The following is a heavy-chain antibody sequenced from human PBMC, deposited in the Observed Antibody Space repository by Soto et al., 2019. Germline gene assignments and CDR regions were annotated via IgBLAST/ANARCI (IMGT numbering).Heavy chain of an antibody. Sequence: QVQLVESGGGVVQPGRSLRLSCAASGFTFSSYGMHWVRQAPGKGLEWVAVIWYDGSNKYYADSVKGRFTISRDNSKNTLYLQMNSLRAEDTAVYYCARDFRQYSSSGVPWFDPWGQGTLVTVSS. V-gene: IGHV3-33*01. CDR3: ARDFRQYSSSGVPWFDP. D-gene: IGHD6-13*01. CDR2: IWYDGSNK. J-gene: IGHJ5*02. CDR1: GFTFSSYG.